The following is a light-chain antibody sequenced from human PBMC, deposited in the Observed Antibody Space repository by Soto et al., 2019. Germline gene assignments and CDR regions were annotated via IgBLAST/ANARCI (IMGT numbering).Light chain of an antibody. CDR3: QQYDNLPIT. Sequence: DIQMTQSLSSLSASVGDRVTITCQASQDINNFLNWYQQKPGKAPKLLIYDASNLEIGVPSRFSGSGSGTDFTFTISSLQPEDVATFYCQQYDNLPITFGQGTRLEI. J-gene: IGKJ5*01. CDR1: QDINNF. V-gene: IGKV1-33*01. CDR2: DAS.